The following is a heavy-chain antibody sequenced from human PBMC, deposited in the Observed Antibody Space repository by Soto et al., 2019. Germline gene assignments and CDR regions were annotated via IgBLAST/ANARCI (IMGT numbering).Heavy chain of an antibody. J-gene: IGHJ6*03. Sequence: QVQLVQSGAEVKKPGSSVKVSCKASGGTFSSYTISWVRQAPGQGLEWMGRIIPILGIANYAQKFQGRVTITADKSTRRAYMELSSLRSEDTAVYYCARGLSGYCSGGRCSSLYYCYYMDVWGKGTTVTVSS. CDR2: IIPILGIA. D-gene: IGHD2-15*01. CDR3: ARGLSGYCSGGRCSSLYYCYYMDV. CDR1: GGTFSSYT. V-gene: IGHV1-69*02.